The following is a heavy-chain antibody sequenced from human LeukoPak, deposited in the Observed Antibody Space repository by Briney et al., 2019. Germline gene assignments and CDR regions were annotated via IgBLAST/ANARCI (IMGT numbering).Heavy chain of an antibody. CDR3: ARVRLADERPWAY. V-gene: IGHV1-2*02. CDR1: GYTFSDFY. CDR2: ITPKSGDT. D-gene: IGHD3-3*02. J-gene: IGHJ4*02. Sequence: ASVKVSCKASGYTFSDFYIHWVRQAPGQGLEYVGWITPKSGDTYSPQRFQGRVTMTRDASISTAYMELSSLRSDDTAVYFCARVRLADERPWAYWGQGTLVTVSS.